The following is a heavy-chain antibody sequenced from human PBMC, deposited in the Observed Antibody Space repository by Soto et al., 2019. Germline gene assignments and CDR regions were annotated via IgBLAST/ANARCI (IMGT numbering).Heavy chain of an antibody. Sequence: QITLKESGPTLVKPTQTLTLTCTFSGFSLSTNGVGVCWIRQPPGKALEWLALIYWDDDKRYSPSLKSRLTITKDTSKNQVVLTITNMDPVDTATYFCAHVITGTILFDYWGQGTLITVSS. CDR3: AHVITGTILFDY. CDR2: IYWDDDK. CDR1: GFSLSTNGVG. D-gene: IGHD1-7*01. V-gene: IGHV2-5*02. J-gene: IGHJ4*02.